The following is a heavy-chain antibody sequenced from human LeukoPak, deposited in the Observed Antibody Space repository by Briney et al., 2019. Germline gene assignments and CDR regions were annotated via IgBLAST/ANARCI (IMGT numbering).Heavy chain of an antibody. CDR3: ARVLPTDYYDSSGYSDYFDY. Sequence: SVKVSCKASGGTFSSYAISWVRQAPGQGLEWMGGIIPIFGTANYAQKFQGRVTITADESTSTAYMELSSLRSEDTAVYYCARVLPTDYYDSSGYSDYFDYWGQGTLVTVSS. V-gene: IGHV1-69*13. D-gene: IGHD3-22*01. J-gene: IGHJ4*02. CDR2: IIPIFGTA. CDR1: GGTFSSYA.